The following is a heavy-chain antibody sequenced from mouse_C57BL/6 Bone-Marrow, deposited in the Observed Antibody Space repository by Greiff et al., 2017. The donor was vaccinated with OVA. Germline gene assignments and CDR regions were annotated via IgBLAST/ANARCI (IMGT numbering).Heavy chain of an antibody. CDR2: IDPANGNT. V-gene: IGHV14-3*01. CDR1: GFTIKNTY. J-gene: IGHJ3*01. D-gene: IGHD4-1*01. CDR3: ASLGELGAY. Sequence: EVQLQESVAELVRPGASVKLSCTASGFTIKNTYMHWVKQRPEQGLEWIGRIDPANGNTKYAPKFQGKATITADTSSNTAYLQLSSLTSEDTAIYFCASLGELGAYWGQGTLVTVSA.